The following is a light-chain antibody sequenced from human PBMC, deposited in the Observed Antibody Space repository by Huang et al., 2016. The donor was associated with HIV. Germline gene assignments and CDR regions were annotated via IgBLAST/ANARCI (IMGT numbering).Light chain of an antibody. CDR2: WAS. Sequence: DIVMTQSPDSLAVSLGERATINCKSSQNILYRSNNQNYLAWFQQKPGQPPKLLIYWASTRESGVPDRFSGSGSGTDFTLTISSLQAEDVAVYYCQQYYNTPLTFGGGTKVEI. J-gene: IGKJ4*01. CDR3: QQYYNTPLT. V-gene: IGKV4-1*01. CDR1: QNILYRSNNQNY.